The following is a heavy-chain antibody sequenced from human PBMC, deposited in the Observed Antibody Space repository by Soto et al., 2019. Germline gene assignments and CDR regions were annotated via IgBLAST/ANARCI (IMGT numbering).Heavy chain of an antibody. CDR2: TYYRSTWSN. J-gene: IGHJ6*02. Sequence: QTLSLTCAISGDSVSSNSAAWIWIRHSPSRGLEWLGRTYYRSTWSNDYAVSVKSRITINPDTSKNQFSLQLYSVTPEDTAVYYCAGVSWFRGMDVWGQGTPVTVSS. CDR1: GDSVSSNSAA. CDR3: AGVSWFRGMDV. D-gene: IGHD3-10*01. V-gene: IGHV6-1*01.